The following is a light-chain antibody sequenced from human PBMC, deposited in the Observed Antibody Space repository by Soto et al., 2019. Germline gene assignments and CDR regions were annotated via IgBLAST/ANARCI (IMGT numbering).Light chain of an antibody. Sequence: DIQMTQSPSSLSASVGDRVTITCRTSQGISTYLNWYQQKPGKAPKLLIYAAYSLQSGVPSRFSGSGSGTDFTLTISSLQPEDFATYYCQQSYSIPLTFGGGTKVEIK. V-gene: IGKV1-39*01. CDR3: QQSYSIPLT. J-gene: IGKJ4*01. CDR2: AAY. CDR1: QGISTY.